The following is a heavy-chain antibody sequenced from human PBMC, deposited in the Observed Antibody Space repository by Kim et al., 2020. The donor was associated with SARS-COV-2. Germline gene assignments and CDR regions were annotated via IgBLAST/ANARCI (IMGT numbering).Heavy chain of an antibody. Sequence: GGSLRLSCAASGFTFTTYAMTWVRQAPGKGLEWVSGISGSGSNTYYAASVKGRFTISRDNSKNTLYLQMNSLRAEDTAIYYCAKDLSYWFGEGVFYYGMDVWGQGTTVTVSS. D-gene: IGHD3-10*01. CDR1: GFTFTTYA. V-gene: IGHV3-23*01. CDR3: AKDLSYWFGEGVFYYGMDV. CDR2: ISGSGSNT. J-gene: IGHJ6*02.